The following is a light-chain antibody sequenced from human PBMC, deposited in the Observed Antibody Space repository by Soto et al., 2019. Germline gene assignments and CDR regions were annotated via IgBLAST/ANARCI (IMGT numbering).Light chain of an antibody. J-gene: IGLJ2*01. CDR3: SSYAASSTVV. V-gene: IGLV2-14*03. CDR2: NVD. Sequence: QSALPQVASVSASPGQSITISCTGTSSDVGGHNYVSWYQQHPGNAPKLMIYNVDYRPSEVSNRFSGSKSGNTASLTISGLQADDEAYYYCSSYAASSTVVFGGGTKVTV. CDR1: SSDVGGHNY.